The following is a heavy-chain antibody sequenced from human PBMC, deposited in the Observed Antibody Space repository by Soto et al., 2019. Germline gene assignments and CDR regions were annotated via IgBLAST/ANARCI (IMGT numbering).Heavy chain of an antibody. J-gene: IGHJ6*02. CDR2: IYYSGTT. CDR3: ASDFLSSYYSVRSMDV. D-gene: IGHD3-10*01. V-gene: IGHV4-59*01. Sequence: PSETLSLTCIVSGDSISSDYWSWIRQPPGRGLEGIGDIYYSGTTKYNPSLKTRVTISVDTSKNQFSLKLSSVTAADTAVYYCASDFLSSYYSVRSMDVWGPGATVTVSS. CDR1: GDSISSDY.